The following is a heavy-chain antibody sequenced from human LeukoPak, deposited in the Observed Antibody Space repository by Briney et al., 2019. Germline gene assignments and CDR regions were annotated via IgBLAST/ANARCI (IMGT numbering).Heavy chain of an antibody. CDR3: ARAQYSSSWYDAFDI. Sequence: GGSLRRSCAASGFTFSSYSMNWVRQAPGKGLEWVSSISSSSSYIYYADSVKGRFTISRDNAKNSLYLQMNSLRAEDTAVYYCARAQYSSSWYDAFDIWGQGTMVTVSS. V-gene: IGHV3-21*01. CDR2: ISSSSSYI. J-gene: IGHJ3*02. D-gene: IGHD6-13*01. CDR1: GFTFSSYS.